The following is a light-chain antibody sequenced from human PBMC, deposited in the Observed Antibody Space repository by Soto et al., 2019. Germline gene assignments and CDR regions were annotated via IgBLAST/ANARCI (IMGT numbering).Light chain of an antibody. J-gene: IGKJ4*01. CDR2: WAS. Sequence: DIVMTQSPDSLAVSLGERATINCKSSQSVLYTSTNKNYLAWYQQRPGQPPKLLIYWASTRESGVPDRFSGSGSGTDFTLTISSLQAEDVAVYYGQQYYGTPLTFGGGTKVEIK. V-gene: IGKV4-1*01. CDR1: QSVLYTSTNKNY. CDR3: QQYYGTPLT.